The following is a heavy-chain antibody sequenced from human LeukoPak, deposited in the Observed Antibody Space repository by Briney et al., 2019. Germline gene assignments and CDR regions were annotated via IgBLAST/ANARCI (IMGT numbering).Heavy chain of an antibody. V-gene: IGHV3-48*01. J-gene: IGHJ4*02. CDR1: GFTFSSYR. D-gene: IGHD3-22*01. Sequence: GGSLRLSCPGSGFTFSSYRMNWVGQAPGKGLEWVSYISSSSTSMYYADSVKGRFTISRDNARNSLYLQMNSLRAEDTAVYYCARQNGAGYYYYFDSWGQGTLVTVSS. CDR3: ARQNGAGYYYYFDS. CDR2: ISSSSTSM.